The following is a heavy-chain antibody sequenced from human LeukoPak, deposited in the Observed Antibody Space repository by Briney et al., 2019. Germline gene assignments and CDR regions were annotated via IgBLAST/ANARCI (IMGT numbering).Heavy chain of an antibody. CDR3: ARGRSNGWFY. CDR1: GGSISSGSHY. V-gene: IGHV4-61*02. D-gene: IGHD2-8*01. Sequence: SETLSLTCTVSGGSISSGSHYWSWIRQPAGKGLEWIGRIYTAGNTNYNPSLKSRVTISVDTSKNQFSLKLSSVTAADTAVYYCARGRSNGWFYWGQGTLVTVSS. CDR2: IYTAGNT. J-gene: IGHJ4*02.